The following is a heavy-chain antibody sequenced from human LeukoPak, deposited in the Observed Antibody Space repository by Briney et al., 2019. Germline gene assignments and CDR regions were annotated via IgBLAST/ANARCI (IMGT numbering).Heavy chain of an antibody. Sequence: GASVKVSCKASGYTFTSYDIHWVRQASGHGLEWMGWMNPKSAHTGLAQRFQGRVTLTRNTSISTAYMELSSLTSEDTAVYYCATSIRFLEWLPPSGYMDVWGKGTTVTVSS. CDR3: ATSIRFLEWLPPSGYMDV. D-gene: IGHD3-3*01. CDR1: GYTFTSYD. V-gene: IGHV1-8*01. J-gene: IGHJ6*03. CDR2: MNPKSAHT.